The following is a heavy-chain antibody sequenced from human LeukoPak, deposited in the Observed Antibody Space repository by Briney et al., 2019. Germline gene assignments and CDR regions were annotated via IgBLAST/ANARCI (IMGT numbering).Heavy chain of an antibody. CDR3: AIDLPNDIYPFDH. Sequence: GGSLRLSCTASGFTFSGAWMSWVRQAPGKGLEWVGLIKSKTDGGTTHYAASVKDRFTISRDDSKSTLYLQMNSLKTEDTAVYYCAIDLPNDIYPFDHWGQGTLVTVSS. V-gene: IGHV3-15*01. D-gene: IGHD5/OR15-5a*01. CDR1: GFTFSGAW. CDR2: IKSKTDGGTT. J-gene: IGHJ4*02.